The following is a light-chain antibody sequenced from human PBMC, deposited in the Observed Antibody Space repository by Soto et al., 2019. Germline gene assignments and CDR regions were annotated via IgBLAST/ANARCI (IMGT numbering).Light chain of an antibody. CDR1: SSDVGGYDY. V-gene: IGLV2-14*01. Sequence: QSALTQPASVSGSPGRSITISCTGTSSDVGGYDYVSWYQQHPGKVPKLIIYDVSYRPSGVSNRFSGSKSGNTASLTISGLQAEDEADYYCSSYPGSSTHVLFGGGIKVTVL. CDR2: DVS. CDR3: SSYPGSSTHVL. J-gene: IGLJ2*01.